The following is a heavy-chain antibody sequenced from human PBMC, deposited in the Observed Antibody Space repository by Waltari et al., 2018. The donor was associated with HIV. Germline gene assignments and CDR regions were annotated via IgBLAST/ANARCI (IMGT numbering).Heavy chain of an antibody. CDR1: GGSISSSSYY. V-gene: IGHV4-39*01. Sequence: QLQLQESGPGLVKPSETLSLTCTVSGGSISSSSYYWGWIRQPPGQGLEWIGSIYYRGSTNYHPALNSRVTIALDTSKNQGSLELCSVAAAYTAVYYCARQGVPEYYDSSGYYVVDYWDQGTLVTVSS. CDR3: ARQGVPEYYDSSGYYVVDY. D-gene: IGHD3-22*01. J-gene: IGHJ4*02. CDR2: IYYRGST.